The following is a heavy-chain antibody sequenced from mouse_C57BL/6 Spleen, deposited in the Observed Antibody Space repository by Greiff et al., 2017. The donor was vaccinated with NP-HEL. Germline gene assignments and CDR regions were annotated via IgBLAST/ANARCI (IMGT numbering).Heavy chain of an antibody. CDR1: GFTFSSYA. Sequence: EVQGVESGGGLVKPGGSLKLSCAASGFTFSSYAMSWVRQTPEKRLEWVATISDGGSYTYYPDNVKGRFTISRDNAKNNLYLQMSHLKSEVTAMFYCFTFGEFSYWGQGTLVTVAA. CDR2: ISDGGSYT. V-gene: IGHV5-4*01. J-gene: IGHJ3*01. CDR3: FTFGEFSY.